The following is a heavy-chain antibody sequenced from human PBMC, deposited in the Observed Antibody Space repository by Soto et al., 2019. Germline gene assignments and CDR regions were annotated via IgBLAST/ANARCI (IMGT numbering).Heavy chain of an antibody. CDR2: IPFSGTP. Sequence: QVQLQESGPGLVKPSQTLSLTCGVSGASIRSDGPYWSWVRQFPGKGLDWIGYIPFSGTPFYSPSLKCPVSMLLDTSGSFFALQLSSVTAADTAVYYCARGRGCRDRDYYGMDVWG. CDR3: ARGRGCRDRDYYGMDV. D-gene: IGHD6-19*01. CDR1: GASIRSDGPY. J-gene: IGHJ6*02. V-gene: IGHV4-31*11.